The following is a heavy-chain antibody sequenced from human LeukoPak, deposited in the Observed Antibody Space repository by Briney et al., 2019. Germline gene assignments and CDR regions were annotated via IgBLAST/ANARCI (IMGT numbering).Heavy chain of an antibody. V-gene: IGHV4-59*01. CDR1: GGSISSYY. CDR2: IYYSGST. D-gene: IGHD6-19*01. J-gene: IGHJ1*01. Sequence: SETLSLTCTVSGGSISSYYWSWIRQPPGKGLEWIGYIYYSGSTNYNPSLKSRVTISVDTSKNQFSLKLSSVTAADTAVYYCARDEGSSGWLHWGQGTLVTVSS. CDR3: ARDEGSSGWLH.